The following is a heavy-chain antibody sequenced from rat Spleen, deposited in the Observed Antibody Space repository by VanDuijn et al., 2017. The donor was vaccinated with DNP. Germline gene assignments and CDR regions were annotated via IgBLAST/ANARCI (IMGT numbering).Heavy chain of an antibody. CDR1: GFTFNNYG. J-gene: IGHJ2*01. V-gene: IGHV5S13*01. CDR3: ARHYYDGSYYFDY. CDR2: ISTTGGTT. D-gene: IGHD1-12*02. Sequence: EVQLVESGGGLVQPGRSLKLSCAASGFTFNNYGMAWVRQSPKTGLEWVATISTTGGTTYYRDSVKGRFTVSRDNAKSTLYLQMDSLRSEDTATYYCARHYYDGSYYFDYWGQGVMVTVSS.